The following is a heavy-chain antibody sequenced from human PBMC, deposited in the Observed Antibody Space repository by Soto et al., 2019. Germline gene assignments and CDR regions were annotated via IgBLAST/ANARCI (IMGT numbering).Heavy chain of an antibody. CDR3: TTDQGRLRLSDAFDI. V-gene: IGHV3-15*01. D-gene: IGHD4-17*01. CDR2: IKSKTDGGTT. J-gene: IGHJ3*02. CDR1: GFTFSNAW. Sequence: GGSLRLSCAASGFTFSNAWMSWVRQAPGKGLEWVGRIKSKTDGGTTDYAAPVKGRFTISRDDSKNTLYLQMNSLKTEDTAVYYCTTDQGRLRLSDAFDIWGQGTMVTVSS.